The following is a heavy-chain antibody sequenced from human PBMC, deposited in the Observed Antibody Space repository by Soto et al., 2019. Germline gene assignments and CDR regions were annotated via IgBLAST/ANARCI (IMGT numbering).Heavy chain of an antibody. Sequence: ETLSLTCTVSGDSISNYYWSWIRQPPGKGLEWIAYIYYSGSTNYNPSLKSRVTISVDTSKTQFSLKLNSVTAADTAVYYCARSMDTGYYYYGMDVWGQGTTVTVSS. J-gene: IGHJ6*02. CDR1: GDSISNYY. CDR2: IYYSGST. CDR3: ARSMDTGYYYYGMDV. V-gene: IGHV4-59*01.